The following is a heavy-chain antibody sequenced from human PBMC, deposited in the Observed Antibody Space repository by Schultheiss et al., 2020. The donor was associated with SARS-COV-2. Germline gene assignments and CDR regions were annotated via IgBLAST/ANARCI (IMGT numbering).Heavy chain of an antibody. CDR3: ARVYGYCTNGVCFYYYYYMDV. CDR1: GFTFSSYA. D-gene: IGHD2-8*01. J-gene: IGHJ6*03. Sequence: GGSLRLSCAASGFTFSSYAMHWVRQAPGKGLEWVAVISYDGSNKYYADSVKGRFTISRDNSKNTLYLQMNSLRAEDTAVYYCARVYGYCTNGVCFYYYYYMDVWGKGTTVTVSS. V-gene: IGHV3-30*04. CDR2: ISYDGSNK.